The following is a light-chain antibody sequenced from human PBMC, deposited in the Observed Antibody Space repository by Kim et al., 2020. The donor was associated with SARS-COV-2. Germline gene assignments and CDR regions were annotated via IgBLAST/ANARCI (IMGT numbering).Light chain of an antibody. J-gene: IGLJ2*01. CDR2: GKN. V-gene: IGLV3-19*01. CDR1: SLRSYH. Sequence: VALGQTLSITGHGDSLRSYHATWYQQKPGQAPIVVIYGKNNRPSGIPDRFSGSSSGDTASLTITGTQAGDEADYYCNSRGSNDNVLFGGGTQLTVL. CDR3: NSRGSNDNVL.